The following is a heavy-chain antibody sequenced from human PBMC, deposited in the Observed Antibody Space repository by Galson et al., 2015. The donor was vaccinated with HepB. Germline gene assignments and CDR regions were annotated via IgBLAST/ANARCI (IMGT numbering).Heavy chain of an antibody. D-gene: IGHD5-12*01. CDR3: ARGGKDYSLDH. CDR2: LHSGGTGT. V-gene: IGHV3-74*01. CDR1: GFTLSSYW. J-gene: IGHJ4*02. Sequence: SLRLSCAASGFTLSSYWMHWVCQAPGKGLVWVSRLHSGGTGTTYGDSVKGRFAISRDNAKATLYLQMNSLRAEDTAVYYCARGGKDYSLDHWGQGTLVTVSS.